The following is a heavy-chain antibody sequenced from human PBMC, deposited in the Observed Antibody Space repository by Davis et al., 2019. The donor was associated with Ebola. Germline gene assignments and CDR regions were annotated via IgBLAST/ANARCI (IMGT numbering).Heavy chain of an antibody. J-gene: IGHJ4*02. CDR1: GYSFTSYW. V-gene: IGHV5-51*01. CDR2: IYPGDSDT. CDR3: ARRYCTGTSCYVDY. Sequence: GESLKISCKGSGYSFTSYWIGWVRQMPGKGLEWMGIIYPGDSDTRYSPSFQGQVTISADRSISTAYLQWSTLKASDTAMYFCARRYCTGTSCYVDYWGQGTLVTVSS. D-gene: IGHD2-2*01.